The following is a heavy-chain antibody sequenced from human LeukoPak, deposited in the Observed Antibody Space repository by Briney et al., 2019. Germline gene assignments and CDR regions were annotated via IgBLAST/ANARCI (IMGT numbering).Heavy chain of an antibody. J-gene: IGHJ4*02. CDR1: GFTFSSYG. Sequence: GGSLRLSCAASGFTFSSYGMSWVRQAPGKGLEWVSAISGSGGSTYYADSVKGRFTISRDNSKNTLYLQMNSLRAEDTTVYYCAKLDQYYYDSSGQFDYWGQGTLVTVSS. CDR2: ISGSGGST. D-gene: IGHD3-22*01. V-gene: IGHV3-23*01. CDR3: AKLDQYYYDSSGQFDY.